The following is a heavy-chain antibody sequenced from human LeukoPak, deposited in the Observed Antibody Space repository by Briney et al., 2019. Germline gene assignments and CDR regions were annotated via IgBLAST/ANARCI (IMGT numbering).Heavy chain of an antibody. CDR1: GGSISSYY. V-gene: IGHV4-59*01. CDR3: ARFTPQGYGWGGYNRFDP. CDR2: IYYSGST. J-gene: IGHJ5*02. D-gene: IGHD3-16*01. Sequence: SETLSLTCTVSGGSISSYYWNWIRQPPGKGLEWIGYIYYSGSTNYNPSLKSRVTISVDTSKNQFSLKLTSVTAADTAVYYCARFTPQGYGWGGYNRFDPWGQGTLVTVSS.